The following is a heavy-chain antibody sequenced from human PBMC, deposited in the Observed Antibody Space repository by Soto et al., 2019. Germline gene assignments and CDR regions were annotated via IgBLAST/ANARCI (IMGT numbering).Heavy chain of an antibody. CDR2: ISGSGGST. Sequence: GGSLRLSCAASGFTFSSYAMSWVRQAPGKGLEWVSAISGSGGSTYYADSVKGRFTISRDNSKNTLYLQMNSLRAEDTAVYYCAKDNIGDLELTRGGFFDYWGQGTLVTVSS. D-gene: IGHD1-7*01. V-gene: IGHV3-23*01. CDR1: GFTFSSYA. CDR3: AKDNIGDLELTRGGFFDY. J-gene: IGHJ4*02.